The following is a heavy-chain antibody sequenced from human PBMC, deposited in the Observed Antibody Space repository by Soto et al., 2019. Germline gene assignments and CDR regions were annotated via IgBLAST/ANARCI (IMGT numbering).Heavy chain of an antibody. Sequence: QVQLQESGPGLVKPSQTLSLTCTVFGGSISSGGYYWSWIRQHPGKGLEWIGYIYYSGSTYYNPSLKSRVTISVDTSKNQFSLKLSSVTAADTAVYYCARRRSGYPNWFDPWGQGTLVTVSS. J-gene: IGHJ5*02. CDR2: IYYSGST. D-gene: IGHD6-13*01. CDR3: ARRRSGYPNWFDP. V-gene: IGHV4-31*03. CDR1: GGSISSGGYY.